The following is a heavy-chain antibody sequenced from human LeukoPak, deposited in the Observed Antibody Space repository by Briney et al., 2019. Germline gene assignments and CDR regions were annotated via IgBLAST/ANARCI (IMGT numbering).Heavy chain of an antibody. CDR2: LSGSGITT. CDR1: GFTFSNSA. J-gene: IGHJ4*01. D-gene: IGHD6-19*01. Sequence: DPGGSLRLSCAASGFTFSNSAMSWVRQAPGKGLEWVSTLSGSGITTYYADSVKGRFTIPRDNSKNTLYLQMNSLRAEDTAVYYCAKGIYSSGWSYFDYWGHGTLVTVSS. CDR3: AKGIYSSGWSYFDY. V-gene: IGHV3-23*01.